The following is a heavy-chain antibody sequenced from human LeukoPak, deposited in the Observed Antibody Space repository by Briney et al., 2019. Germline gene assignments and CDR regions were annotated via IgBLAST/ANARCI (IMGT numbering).Heavy chain of an antibody. V-gene: IGHV3-15*01. D-gene: IGHD5-18*01. CDR1: GFTFSNAW. J-gene: IGHJ4*02. CDR2: IKSKTDGGTT. Sequence: GGSLRLSCAAPGFTFSNAWMSWVRQAPGKGLEWVGRIKSKTDGGTTDYAAPVKGRFTISRDDSRNTLYLQMNSLKTEDTAVYYCTRGYSYGHDPFDYWGQGTLVTVSS. CDR3: TRGYSYGHDPFDY.